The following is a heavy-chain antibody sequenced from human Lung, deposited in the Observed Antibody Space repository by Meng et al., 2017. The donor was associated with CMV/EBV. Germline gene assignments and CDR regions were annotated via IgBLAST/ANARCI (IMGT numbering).Heavy chain of an antibody. J-gene: IGHJ4*02. CDR2: IKEDGSEK. CDR3: ARGYCSDDRCYGALDF. D-gene: IGHD2-15*01. Sequence: GESLKISCAASGFTFSSYWMNWVRQAPGKGLEWVANIKEDGSEKHYVASVKGRFTISRDNAKNSLFLQMNSLRAEDTAVYQCARGYCSDDRCYGALDFWGQGTLVTVSS. V-gene: IGHV3-7*01. CDR1: GFTFSSYW.